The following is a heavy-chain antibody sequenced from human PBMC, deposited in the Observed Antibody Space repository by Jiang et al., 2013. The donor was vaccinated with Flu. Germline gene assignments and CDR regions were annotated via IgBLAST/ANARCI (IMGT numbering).Heavy chain of an antibody. V-gene: IGHV3-9*01. CDR1: GFTFDDSG. CDR3: AKSPRSGWIYYFDY. D-gene: IGHD6-19*01. Sequence: LVQPGTSLTLSCVASGFTFDDSGMNWVRQVPGKGLEWVSGISWNSASIDYADSVKGRFTISRDNAKTSLYLQMSSLRPEDTAFYYCAKSPRSGWIYYFDYWGQGTLVTVSS. CDR2: ISWNSASI. J-gene: IGHJ4*02.